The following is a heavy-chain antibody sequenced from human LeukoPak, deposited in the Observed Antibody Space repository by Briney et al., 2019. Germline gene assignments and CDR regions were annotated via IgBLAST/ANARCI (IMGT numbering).Heavy chain of an antibody. CDR3: ATLHYGSGSLDY. V-gene: IGHV1-24*01. D-gene: IGHD3-10*01. J-gene: IGHJ4*02. CDR1: GYTLTELS. CDR2: FDPEDGET. Sequence: ASVKVSCKVSGYTLTELSMHWVRQAPGKGLEWMGGFDPEDGETIYAQKFQGRVTMTEDTSTDTAYMELSSLRSEDTAVYYCATLHYGSGSLDYWGQGTLVTVSS.